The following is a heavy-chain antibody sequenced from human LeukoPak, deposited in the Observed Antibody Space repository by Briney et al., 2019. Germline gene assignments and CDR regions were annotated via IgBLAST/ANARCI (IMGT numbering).Heavy chain of an antibody. D-gene: IGHD3-3*01. Sequence: GGSLRLSCAASGXTFSPHGMHWVRQAPGKGLEWVAVIWYDGSNKYYGDSVKGRFTISRDNSKNTLYLQMHSLRAEDTAVYYCARDTHDVPYGMDVWGQGITVTVSS. J-gene: IGHJ6*02. CDR1: GXTFSPHG. CDR2: IWYDGSNK. CDR3: ARDTHDVPYGMDV. V-gene: IGHV3-33*01.